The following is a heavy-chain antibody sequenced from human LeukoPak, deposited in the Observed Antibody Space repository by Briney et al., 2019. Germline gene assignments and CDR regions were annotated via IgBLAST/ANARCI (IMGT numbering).Heavy chain of an antibody. CDR3: ARSIGLTGGGVDV. Sequence: PGGSLRLSCAASGLTFSDYNMNWVRQAPGKGLEWVSYITNGGSTIHPADTVKGRFTISRDNAKKTLYLQMNSLRAEDTAVYYCARSIGLTGGGVDVWGQGTTVTVSS. J-gene: IGHJ6*02. D-gene: IGHD3-9*01. CDR2: ITNGGSTI. V-gene: IGHV3-11*01. CDR1: GLTFSDYN.